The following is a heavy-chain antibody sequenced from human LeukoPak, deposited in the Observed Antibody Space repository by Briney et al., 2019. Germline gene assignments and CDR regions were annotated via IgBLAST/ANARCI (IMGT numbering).Heavy chain of an antibody. V-gene: IGHV4-38-2*02. CDR3: ARLVNFDWLGLAYYFDY. Sequence: PSETLSLTCTVSGYSISSGYYWAWIRQPPGKGLEWIGSIYHSGSTYYNPSLKSRVTISVDTSKNQFSLKLSSVTAADTAVYYCARLVNFDWLGLAYYFDYWGQGTLVTVSS. J-gene: IGHJ4*02. CDR1: GYSISSGYY. D-gene: IGHD3-9*01. CDR2: IYHSGST.